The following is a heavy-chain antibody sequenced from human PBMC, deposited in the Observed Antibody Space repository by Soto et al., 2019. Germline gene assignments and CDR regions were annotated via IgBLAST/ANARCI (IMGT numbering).Heavy chain of an antibody. CDR2: INPATGAA. V-gene: IGHV1-2*02. Sequence: QLHLVQSGAVVKKPGASVTVSCSASGYPVTAYYMHWVRQAPGRGLEWMGGINPATGAAKYTQTFRGRVPMTGETSKSTVFMELGGLTSEDTAVFYCARGGGVGVAGSAAFEMWGQGTLVTVSS. CDR3: ARGGGVGVAGSAAFEM. D-gene: IGHD3-3*01. J-gene: IGHJ3*02. CDR1: GYPVTAYY.